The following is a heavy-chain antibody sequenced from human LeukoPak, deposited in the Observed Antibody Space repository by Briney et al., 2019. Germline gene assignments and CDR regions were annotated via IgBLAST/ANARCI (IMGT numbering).Heavy chain of an antibody. CDR1: GGTFSSYA. D-gene: IGHD1-26*01. CDR3: ARLKVGATYYFDY. J-gene: IGHJ4*02. CDR2: IIPIFGTA. Sequence: EASVKVSCKASGGTFSSYAISWVRQAPGQGLEWMGGIIPIFGTANYAQKFQGRVTITADESTSTAYMELSSLRPEDTAVYYCARLKVGATYYFDYWGQGTLVTVSS. V-gene: IGHV1-69*13.